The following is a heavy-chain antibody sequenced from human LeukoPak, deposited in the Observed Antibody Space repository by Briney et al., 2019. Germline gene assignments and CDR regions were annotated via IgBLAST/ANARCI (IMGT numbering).Heavy chain of an antibody. D-gene: IGHD4-11*01. V-gene: IGHV1-46*01. Sequence: ASVKVSCKASGYTFTSYYMHWVRQAPGQGLEWMGIINPSGGSTSYAQKFQGRVTMTKDTSTSTVYMELSRLRSDDTAVYYCASVTTVTNYYYYYMDVWGKGTTVTVSS. CDR3: ASVTTVTNYYYYYMDV. CDR1: GYTFTSYY. CDR2: INPSGGST. J-gene: IGHJ6*03.